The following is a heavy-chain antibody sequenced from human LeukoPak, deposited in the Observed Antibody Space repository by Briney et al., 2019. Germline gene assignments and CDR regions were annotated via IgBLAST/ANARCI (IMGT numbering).Heavy chain of an antibody. CDR3: ARTIAMVRGVITVYYYYMDV. D-gene: IGHD3-10*01. CDR1: GCTVSNNY. Sequence: GGSLRLSCAASGCTVSNNYMSWVRQVPGKGLEWVSVIYSGGSTFYADSVKGRFTISRDNSKNTLYLQMNSLRTEDTAVYYCARTIAMVRGVITVYYYYMDVWGKGTTVTVSS. V-gene: IGHV3-66*02. J-gene: IGHJ6*03. CDR2: IYSGGST.